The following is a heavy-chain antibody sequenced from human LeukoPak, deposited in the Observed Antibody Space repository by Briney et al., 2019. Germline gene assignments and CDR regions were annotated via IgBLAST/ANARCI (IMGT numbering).Heavy chain of an antibody. CDR1: GFTFNSYA. D-gene: IGHD1-1*01. J-gene: IGHJ4*02. V-gene: IGHV3-30-3*01. Sequence: PGGSLRLSCEASGFTFNSYAMHWARQAPGKGLEWVAIVGHDGNNKHYADSVKGRFTISRDNAKNSLYLQMNSLRAEDTAVYYCAYLGLSSDWNDVPGPQIDYWGQGTLVTVSS. CDR3: AYLGLSSDWNDVPGPQIDY. CDR2: VGHDGNNK.